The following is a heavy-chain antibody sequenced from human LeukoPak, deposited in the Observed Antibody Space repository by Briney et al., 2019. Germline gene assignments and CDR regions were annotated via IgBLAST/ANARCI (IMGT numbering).Heavy chain of an antibody. CDR1: GGSISSYY. D-gene: IGHD1-26*01. CDR3: ARESGDTRSIYDY. CDR2: IYYSGSA. Sequence: PSETLSLTCTVSGGSISSYYWSWIRQPPRKGLEWIGYIYYSGSANYNPSLKSRVTISVDTSKNQFSLKLSSVTAADTAVYYCARESGDTRSIYDYWGQGTLVTVSS. J-gene: IGHJ4*02. V-gene: IGHV4-59*01.